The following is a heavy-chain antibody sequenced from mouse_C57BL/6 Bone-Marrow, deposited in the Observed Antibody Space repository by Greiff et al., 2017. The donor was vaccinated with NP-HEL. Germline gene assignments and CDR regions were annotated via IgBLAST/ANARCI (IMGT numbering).Heavy chain of an antibody. Sequence: VQLQQSGAELMKPGASVKLSCKATGYTFTGYWIEWVKQRPGHGLEWIGELLPGSGSTNYNEKFKGKATFTADTSYNTAYMQLSSLTTEDSAINYCAIAQTLPRAMDYWGQGTSVTVSA. V-gene: IGHV1-9*01. CDR3: AIAQTLPRAMDY. CDR1: GYTFTGYW. CDR2: LLPGSGST. D-gene: IGHD2-1*01. J-gene: IGHJ4*01.